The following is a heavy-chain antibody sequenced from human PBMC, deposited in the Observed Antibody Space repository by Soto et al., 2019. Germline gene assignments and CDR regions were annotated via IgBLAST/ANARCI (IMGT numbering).Heavy chain of an antibody. J-gene: IGHJ5*02. V-gene: IGHV4-59*02. D-gene: IGHD3-3*01. CDR2: IYYSGST. Sequence: ASETLSLTCAVSGGSVSSYYWSWIRQPPGKGLEWIGYIYYSGSTNYNPSLKSRVTISVDTSKNQFSLKLSSVTAADTAVYYCARAPRVGYDFWRFDPWGQGTLVTVSS. CDR1: GGSVSSYY. CDR3: ARAPRVGYDFWRFDP.